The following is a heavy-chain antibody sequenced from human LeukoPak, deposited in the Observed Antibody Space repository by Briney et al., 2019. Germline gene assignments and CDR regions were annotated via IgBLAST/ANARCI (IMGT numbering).Heavy chain of an antibody. D-gene: IGHD3-3*01. Sequence: GGSLRLSCVASGFSFRTYWMHWVRQAPGKGLEWVAFIRYDGSNKYYADSVKGRFTVSRDNSQSTLYLQMNSLRVEDTAVYYCAKRVVIKSTDYFYYYIHVWGKGTTVTVSS. CDR1: GFSFRTYW. J-gene: IGHJ6*03. CDR3: AKRVVIKSTDYFYYYIHV. CDR2: IRYDGSNK. V-gene: IGHV3-30*02.